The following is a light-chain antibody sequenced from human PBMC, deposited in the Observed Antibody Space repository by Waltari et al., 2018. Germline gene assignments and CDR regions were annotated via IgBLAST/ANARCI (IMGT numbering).Light chain of an antibody. J-gene: IGLJ3*02. CDR2: RTD. CDR1: GSNIGTNF. CDR3: ASWDGTLSGWL. V-gene: IGLV1-47*01. Sequence: QSALTQPPSASGAPGQRVTISCSGGGSNIGTNFVYWYKQLPGSAPKLLIYRTDQRPSGVPDRFSGSKSGNSGSLAITGLRAEDEADYYCASWDGTLSGWLFGGGTTLTVL.